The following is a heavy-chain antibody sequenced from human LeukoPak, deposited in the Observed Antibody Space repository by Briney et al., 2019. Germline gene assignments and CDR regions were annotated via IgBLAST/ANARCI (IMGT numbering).Heavy chain of an antibody. V-gene: IGHV3-7*01. D-gene: IGHD5-18*01. Sequence: PGGSLRLSCVASEFTFMTSWMSWVRQAPGKGLEWVANIKQDGSEKYYVDSVKGRFTISRDNAKNSLFLEMNSLRPEDTAVYYCAKDPRDHSYGWSWRYFDYWGRGTLVTVSS. CDR1: EFTFMTSW. CDR2: IKQDGSEK. J-gene: IGHJ4*02. CDR3: AKDPRDHSYGWSWRYFDY.